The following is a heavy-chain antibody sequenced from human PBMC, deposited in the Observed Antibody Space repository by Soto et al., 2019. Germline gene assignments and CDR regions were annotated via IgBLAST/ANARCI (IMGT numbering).Heavy chain of an antibody. CDR2: ISGSGGST. D-gene: IGHD3-3*01. CDR1: GFTFSSYA. V-gene: IGHV3-23*01. J-gene: IGHJ4*02. Sequence: EVQLLESGGGLVQPGGSLRLSCAASGFTFSSYAMSWVRRAPGKGLEWVSAISGSGGSTYYADSVKGRFTISRDNSKNTLYLQMNSLRAEDTAVYYCAKDSVRSPRYYDFWSGYGYWGQGTLVTVSS. CDR3: AKDSVRSPRYYDFWSGYGY.